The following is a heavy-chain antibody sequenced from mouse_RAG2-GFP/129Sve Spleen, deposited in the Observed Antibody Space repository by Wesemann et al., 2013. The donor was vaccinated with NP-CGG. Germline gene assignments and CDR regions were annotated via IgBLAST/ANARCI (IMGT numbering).Heavy chain of an antibody. J-gene: IGHJ2*01. D-gene: IGHD1-1*01. CDR3: ANYGYVGY. CDR2: INPSTGYT. Sequence: GQGLEWIGYINPSTGYTEYNQKFKDKATLTADKSSSTAYMQLSSLTSEDSAVYYCANYGYVGYWGQGTTLTVSS. V-gene: IGHV1-4*01.